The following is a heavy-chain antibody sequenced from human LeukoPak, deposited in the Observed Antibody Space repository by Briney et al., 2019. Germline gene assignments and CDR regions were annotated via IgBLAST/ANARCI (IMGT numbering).Heavy chain of an antibody. D-gene: IGHD1-26*01. Sequence: ASVKVSCKASGYTFTSYDINWVRQATGQGLEWMGWMNPNSGNTGYAQKFQGRVAMTRNTSISTAYKELSSLRSEDTAVYYCARGSRYEWELQPYAFDIWGQGTMVTVSS. CDR2: MNPNSGNT. CDR3: ARGSRYEWELQPYAFDI. CDR1: GYTFTSYD. V-gene: IGHV1-8*01. J-gene: IGHJ3*02.